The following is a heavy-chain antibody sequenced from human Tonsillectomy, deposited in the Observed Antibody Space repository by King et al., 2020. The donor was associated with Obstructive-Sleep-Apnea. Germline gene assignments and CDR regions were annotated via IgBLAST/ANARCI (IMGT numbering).Heavy chain of an antibody. CDR3: ASQWFWELNTYNWFDP. V-gene: IGHV3-48*01. CDR2: ISSSSSTI. CDR1: GFTFSSYS. Sequence: VQLVESGGGLVQPGGSLRLSCAASGFTFSSYSMNCVRQAPGKGLEWVSYISSSSSTIYYADSVKGRFTISRDNAKNSLYLQMNSLRAEDTAVYYCASQWFWELNTYNWFDPWGQGTLVTVSS. D-gene: IGHD3-10*01. J-gene: IGHJ5*02.